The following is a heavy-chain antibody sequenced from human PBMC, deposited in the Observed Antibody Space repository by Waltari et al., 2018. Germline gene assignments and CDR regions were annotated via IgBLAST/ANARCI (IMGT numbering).Heavy chain of an antibody. CDR1: GASLDNTTHY. CDR3: ARHINFWSGYYFDS. Sequence: QLQLQESGPQLVKPSETLSLTCTVSGASLDNTTHYWGWVRQPPGKGLEWIGRIYYTGPTYYNPSLKSRMTISADTSKTQFSLRLSSVTAADTAVYYCARHINFWSGYYFDSWGQGTLVTVSS. V-gene: IGHV4-39*01. D-gene: IGHD3-3*01. CDR2: IYYTGPT. J-gene: IGHJ4*02.